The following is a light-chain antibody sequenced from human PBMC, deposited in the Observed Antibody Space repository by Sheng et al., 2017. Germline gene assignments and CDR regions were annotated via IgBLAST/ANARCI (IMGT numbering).Light chain of an antibody. V-gene: IGLV2-14*01. CDR3: NSYTTNYTWV. Sequence: QSALTQPASVSGSPGQSITISCTGTSSDIGGYNFVSWYQQHPGKAPKLMIFDVTYRPSGVSDRFSGSKSGNTASLTISGLQAEDEADYYCNSYTTNYTWVFGGGTKADRP. J-gene: IGLJ3*02. CDR1: SSDIGGYNF. CDR2: DVT.